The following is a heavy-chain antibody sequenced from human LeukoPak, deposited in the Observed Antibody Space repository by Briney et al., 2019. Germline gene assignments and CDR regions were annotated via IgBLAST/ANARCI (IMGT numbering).Heavy chain of an antibody. D-gene: IGHD1-26*01. CDR2: THYGGDT. V-gene: IGHV4-39*01. Sequence: SETLSLTCNVSGASMSTSSHYWGWIRQPPGKGLEWIGSTHYGGDTYYNPSLNSRVTISVDTSKKQFSLKLTSVTAADTAVYYCAGRVGATIWTGMEFWGQGTLVTVSS. J-gene: IGHJ4*02. CDR1: GASMSTSSHY. CDR3: AGRVGATIWTGMEF.